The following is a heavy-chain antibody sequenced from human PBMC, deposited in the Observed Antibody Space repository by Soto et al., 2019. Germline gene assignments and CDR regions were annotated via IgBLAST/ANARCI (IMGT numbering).Heavy chain of an antibody. CDR2: INSGSSTI. J-gene: IGHJ4*02. Sequence: EVQLVESGGGLVQPGGSLRLSCAASGFTFRSYAMNWVRQAPGKGLEWVSYINSGSSTIYYADSAKGRFSISRDNAKNSLYLQMNSLRDEDTAVYFCVRDRGYTGYDLKYWGQGALVTVSS. D-gene: IGHD5-12*01. V-gene: IGHV3-48*02. CDR1: GFTFRSYA. CDR3: VRDRGYTGYDLKY.